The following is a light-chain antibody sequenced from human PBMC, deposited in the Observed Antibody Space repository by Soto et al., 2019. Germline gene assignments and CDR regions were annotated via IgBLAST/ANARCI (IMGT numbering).Light chain of an antibody. V-gene: IGKV1-5*03. Sequence: DIQMTQSPSTLSGSVGDRVTITCRASQTISSWLAWYQQKPGKAPKLLIYKASTLKSGVPSRFSGRGSGTDFTLTISSLQPEDFATYFCQQSYSTPRTFGQGTKVEIK. J-gene: IGKJ1*01. CDR2: KAS. CDR1: QTISSW. CDR3: QQSYSTPRT.